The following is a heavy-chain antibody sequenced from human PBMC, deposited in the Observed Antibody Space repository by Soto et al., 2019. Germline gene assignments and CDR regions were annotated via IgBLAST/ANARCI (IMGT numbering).Heavy chain of an antibody. J-gene: IGHJ4*02. CDR2: IHYGGSA. CDR3: ARHRCSSTRCEMED. D-gene: IGHD2-2*01. V-gene: IGHV4-39*01. Sequence: SETLSLTCTVSGGSISSTYWGWIRRPPGRGLEWTGSIHYGGSAYYNPSLKSRVTKSLDTSKNQFSLNLSSVTAADTALYYCARHRCSSTRCEMEDWGQGILVSV. CDR1: GGSISSTY.